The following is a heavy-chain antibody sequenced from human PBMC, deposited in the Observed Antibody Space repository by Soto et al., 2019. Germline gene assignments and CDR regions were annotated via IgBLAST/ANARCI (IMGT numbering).Heavy chain of an antibody. CDR2: ISSSSSTI. D-gene: IGHD2-15*01. J-gene: IGHJ3*02. CDR1: GFTFSSYS. CDR3: AKDDLGYCSGGSCTAGAFDI. V-gene: IGHV3-48*02. Sequence: GGSLRLSCAASGFTFSSYSMNWVRQAPGKGLEWVSYISSSSSTIYYADTVKGRFTISRDNTKNSLYLQMNSLRDEDTAVYYCAKDDLGYCSGGSCTAGAFDIWGQGTMVTVSS.